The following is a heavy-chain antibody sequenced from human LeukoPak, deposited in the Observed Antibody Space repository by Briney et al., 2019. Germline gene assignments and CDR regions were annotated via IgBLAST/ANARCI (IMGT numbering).Heavy chain of an antibody. Sequence: PGGSLRLSCAASGFTFSSYAMSWVRQAPGKGLEWVGRIKSKTDGGTTDYAAPVKGRFTISRDDSKNTLYLQMNSLKTEDTAVYYCTTDISSSWYGDVYFDYWGQGTLVTVSS. D-gene: IGHD6-13*01. J-gene: IGHJ4*02. CDR2: IKSKTDGGTT. CDR1: GFTFSSYA. CDR3: TTDISSSWYGDVYFDY. V-gene: IGHV3-15*01.